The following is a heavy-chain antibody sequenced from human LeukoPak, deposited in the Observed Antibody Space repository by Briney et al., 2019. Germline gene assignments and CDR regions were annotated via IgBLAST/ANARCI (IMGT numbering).Heavy chain of an antibody. CDR1: GGSISSYY. CDR2: IYYSGSN. V-gene: IGHV4-59*01. CDR3: ARGKDYVPPYYFDY. Sequence: PSETLSLTCTVSGGSISSYYWSWIRQPPGKGLEWIGYIYYSGSNNYNPSLKSRVTISVDTSKNQVSLKLSSVTAADTAVYYCARGKDYVPPYYFDYWGQGTLVTVSS. D-gene: IGHD4-17*01. J-gene: IGHJ4*02.